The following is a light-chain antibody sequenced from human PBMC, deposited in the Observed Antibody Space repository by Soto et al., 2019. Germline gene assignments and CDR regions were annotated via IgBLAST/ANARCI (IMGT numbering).Light chain of an antibody. J-gene: IGLJ1*01. Sequence: VLTQPPSASGTPGQRVTISCSGDRSNIGSNSVNWYQQLPGTAPKLLIYSNNQRPSGVPDRFSGSESGTSASLAISGLQSEDEADYYCAAWDDSLNGRYVFGTGTKVTVL. V-gene: IGLV1-44*01. CDR2: SNN. CDR1: RSNIGSNS. CDR3: AAWDDSLNGRYV.